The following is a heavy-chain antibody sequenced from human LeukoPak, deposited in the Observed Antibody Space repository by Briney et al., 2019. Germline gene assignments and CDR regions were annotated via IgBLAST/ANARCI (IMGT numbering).Heavy chain of an antibody. J-gene: IGHJ4*02. Sequence: ASVKVSCKSSGFTLTDHYIHWVRQGPGQGLEWMGYIGPHSTFISSPQEFQGRVTMTRDASMSTAYMELTRLTSDDTAVYYCVREGEGPLSKDFDYWGQGTLVTVSS. D-gene: IGHD2/OR15-2a*01. CDR3: VREGEGPLSKDFDY. CDR2: IGPHSTFI. CDR1: GFTLTDHY. V-gene: IGHV1-2*02.